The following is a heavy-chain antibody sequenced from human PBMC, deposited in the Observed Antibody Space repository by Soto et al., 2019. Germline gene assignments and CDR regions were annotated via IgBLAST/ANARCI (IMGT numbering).Heavy chain of an antibody. CDR1: GYTFTGYY. V-gene: IGHV1-2*04. Sequence: GASVKVSCKASGYTFTGYYMHWVRQAPGQGLEWMGWINPNSGGTNYAQKFQGWVTMTRDTSISTAYMELSRLRSDDTAVYYCARQSDYDDYAVYDYWGQGTLVTVTS. D-gene: IGHD4-17*01. CDR3: ARQSDYDDYAVYDY. CDR2: INPNSGGT. J-gene: IGHJ4*02.